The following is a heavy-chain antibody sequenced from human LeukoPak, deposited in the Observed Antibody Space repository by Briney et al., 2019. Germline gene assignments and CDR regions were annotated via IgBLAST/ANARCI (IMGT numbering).Heavy chain of an antibody. Sequence: GGSLRLSCAASGFTFDDYAMHWVRQAPGKGLEWASGISWNSGSIGYADSVKGRFTISRDNAKNSLYLQMNSLRAEDTALYYCAKGQERGYSYGTDYWGQGTLVTVSS. CDR3: AKGQERGYSYGTDY. J-gene: IGHJ4*02. V-gene: IGHV3-9*01. D-gene: IGHD5-18*01. CDR1: GFTFDDYA. CDR2: ISWNSGSI.